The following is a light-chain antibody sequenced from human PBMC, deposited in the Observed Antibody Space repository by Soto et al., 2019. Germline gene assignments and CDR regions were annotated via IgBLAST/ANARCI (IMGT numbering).Light chain of an antibody. CDR3: QQYNSYPYT. CDR1: QSVSSW. Sequence: DIQMTQTASTLSASLADKVTINCRASQSVSSWLAWYQQKPGKAPKLLIYKASSLESGVPSRFSGSGSGTEFTLTISSLQPDDFATYYCQQYNSYPYTFGQGTKVDIK. CDR2: KAS. J-gene: IGKJ2*01. V-gene: IGKV1-5*03.